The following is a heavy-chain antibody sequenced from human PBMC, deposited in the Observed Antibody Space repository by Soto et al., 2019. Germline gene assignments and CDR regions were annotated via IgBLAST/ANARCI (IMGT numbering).Heavy chain of an antibody. CDR3: ERGTYYYDSSGYLAI. CDR2: IYYSGST. V-gene: IGHV4-31*03. D-gene: IGHD3-22*01. CDR1: GGSISSGGYY. Sequence: SETLSLTCTVSGGSISSGGYYWSWIRQHPGKGPEWIGYIYYSGSTYYNPSLKSRVTISVDTSKNQFSLKLSSVTAADTAVYYCERGTYYYDSSGYLAIWGQGTMVTV. J-gene: IGHJ3*02.